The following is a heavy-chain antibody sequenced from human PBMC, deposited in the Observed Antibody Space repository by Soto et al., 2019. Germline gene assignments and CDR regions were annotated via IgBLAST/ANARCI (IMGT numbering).Heavy chain of an antibody. Sequence: ASVKVSCKVSGYTLTELSMHWVRQAPGKGLEWMGGFDPEDGETIYAQKFRGRVTMTEDTSTDTAYMELSSLRSEDTAVYYCATRSNYDSSGYYPIDYWGQGTLVTISS. CDR3: ATRSNYDSSGYYPIDY. CDR1: GYTLTELS. CDR2: FDPEDGET. J-gene: IGHJ4*02. D-gene: IGHD3-22*01. V-gene: IGHV1-24*01.